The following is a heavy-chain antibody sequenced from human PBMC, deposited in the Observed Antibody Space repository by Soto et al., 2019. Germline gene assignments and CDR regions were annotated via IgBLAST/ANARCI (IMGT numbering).Heavy chain of an antibody. Sequence: SETLSLTCTVSGGSISSSSYYWGWIRQPPGKGLEWIGSIYYSGSTYYNPSLKSRVTISVDTSKNQFSLKLSSVTAADTAVYYCARSNRYRSSTSCYFKGYWGQGTLVTVSS. CDR2: IYYSGST. CDR3: ARSNRYRSSTSCYFKGY. CDR1: GGSISSSSYY. V-gene: IGHV4-39*01. D-gene: IGHD2-2*01. J-gene: IGHJ4*02.